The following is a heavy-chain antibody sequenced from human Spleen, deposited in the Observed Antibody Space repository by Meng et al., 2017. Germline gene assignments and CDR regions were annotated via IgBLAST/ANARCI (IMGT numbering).Heavy chain of an antibody. CDR3: ATRGNPYLDR. V-gene: IGHV1-18*04. CDR1: DYTLTSDG. CDR2: INVYNGIT. J-gene: IGHJ4*02. Sequence: QGQVVQSGAEVKKPGASVKVSRKVSDYTLTSDGFSWVRQAPGQGLQWMGWINVYNGITNYGRNFQGRVTLTTDTSTSTGYMELRSLTSDDTAVYYCATRGNPYLDRWGQGTLVTVSS.